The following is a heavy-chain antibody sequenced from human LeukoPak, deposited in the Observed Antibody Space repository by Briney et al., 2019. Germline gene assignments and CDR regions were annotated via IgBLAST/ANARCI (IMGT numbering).Heavy chain of an antibody. V-gene: IGHV1-24*01. CDR2: FDPEDGEK. CDR1: GYTFTGYY. J-gene: IGHJ4*02. CDR3: ATETTAGTLDY. Sequence: GASVKVSCKASGYTFTGYYMHWVRQAPGKGLEWMGGFDPEDGEKIYAQKFQGRVTMTEDTSTDTAYMELSSLRSDDTAVYYCATETTAGTLDYWGQGTLVTVSS. D-gene: IGHD6-13*01.